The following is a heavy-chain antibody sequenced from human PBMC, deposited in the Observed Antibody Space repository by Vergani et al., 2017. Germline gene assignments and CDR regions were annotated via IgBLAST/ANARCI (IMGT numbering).Heavy chain of an antibody. CDR3: AREPGIAATGDAFEI. Sequence: QVQLQESGPGLVKPSETLSLTCTVSGGSISSYYWSWIRQPPGKGLEWIGYIYYSGSTNSNPSLKSRVTISVDTSKNQFSLKLSSVTAADTAVYYCAREPGIAATGDAFEIWGQGTMVTVSS. D-gene: IGHD6-13*01. CDR2: IYYSGST. CDR1: GGSISSYY. J-gene: IGHJ3*02. V-gene: IGHV4-59*08.